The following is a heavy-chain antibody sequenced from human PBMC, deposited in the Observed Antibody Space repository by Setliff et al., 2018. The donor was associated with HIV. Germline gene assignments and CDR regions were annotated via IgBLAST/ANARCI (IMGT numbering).Heavy chain of an antibody. CDR1: GFTFSSYE. J-gene: IGHJ4*02. D-gene: IGHD5-18*01. CDR3: ARSVGYTFGYWNY. CDR2: IGTAGDT. Sequence: GGSLRLSCAASGFTFSSYEMHWVRQVTGKGLEWVSAIGTAGDTYYPGSVKGRFIISRENAKNSMYLQMNSLRAGDTAVYYCARSVGYTFGYWNYWGQGTLVTVSS. V-gene: IGHV3-13*01.